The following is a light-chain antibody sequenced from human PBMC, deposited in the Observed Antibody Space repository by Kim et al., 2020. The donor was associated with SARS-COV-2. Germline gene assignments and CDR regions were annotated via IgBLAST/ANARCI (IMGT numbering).Light chain of an antibody. Sequence: EIMMTQSPATLSVSPGERATLSCRASQNINSNLVWYQQKPGQAPRLLIYGASSRASGFPARFSGSGSGTEFTLTISSLQSEDFAVYYCQQYNNWPGTFGQGTKVDIK. J-gene: IGKJ1*01. V-gene: IGKV3-15*01. CDR2: GAS. CDR1: QNINSN. CDR3: QQYNNWPGT.